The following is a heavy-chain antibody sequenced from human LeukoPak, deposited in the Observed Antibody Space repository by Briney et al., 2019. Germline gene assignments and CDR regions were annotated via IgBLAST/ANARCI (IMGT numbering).Heavy chain of an antibody. CDR2: IEASGGAT. CDR3: AKGSGSGWYGWFAP. Sequence: GGSLRLSCAASGFTFSDYAMYWVRQAPGEGLEWVSSIEASGGATYYAASVKGRFTISRDNSKNTFYLQMNSLRAEDTAVCYCAKGSGSGWYGWFAPWGQGTLVTVSS. CDR1: GFTFSDYA. J-gene: IGHJ5*02. V-gene: IGHV3-23*01. D-gene: IGHD6-19*01.